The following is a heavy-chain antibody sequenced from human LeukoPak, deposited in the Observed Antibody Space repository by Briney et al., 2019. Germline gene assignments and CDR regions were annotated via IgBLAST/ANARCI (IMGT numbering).Heavy chain of an antibody. J-gene: IGHJ4*02. V-gene: IGHV4-59*01. D-gene: IGHD4-17*01. CDR3: ARQGDYGDYVHY. CDR1: GGSISSYY. Sequence: PSETLSLTCTVSGGSISSYYWSGIRQPPGKGLEWIGYIYYSGSTNYNPSLKSRVTISVDTSKNQFSLKLSSVTAADTAVYYCARQGDYGDYVHYWGQGTLVTVSS. CDR2: IYYSGST.